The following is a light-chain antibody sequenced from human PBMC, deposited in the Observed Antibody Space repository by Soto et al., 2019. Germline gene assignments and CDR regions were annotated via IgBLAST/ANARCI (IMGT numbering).Light chain of an antibody. CDR2: GAS. Sequence: EIVLTQSPGTLSLSPGERATLSCRASQSVSSSYLAWYQHKPGQAPRLLIYGASSMSTGIPDRFSGRGSGTDCALTISSLEPEDFAVYYCQQYASSPPAYTFGQGTKLEIK. V-gene: IGKV3-20*01. J-gene: IGKJ2*01. CDR3: QQYASSPPAYT. CDR1: QSVSSSY.